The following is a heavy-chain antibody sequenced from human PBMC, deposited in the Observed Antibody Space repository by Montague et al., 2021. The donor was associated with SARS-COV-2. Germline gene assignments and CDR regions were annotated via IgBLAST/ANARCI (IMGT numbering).Heavy chain of an antibody. CDR3: LNYHGSGSYGDF. J-gene: IGHJ4*02. D-gene: IGHD3-10*01. V-gene: IGHV3-23*01. CDR2: ISANATKT. Sequence: SLRLSFAASGFTLSTYAMTWVRQAPGKGLEWVSSISANATKTHYPDSVKGRFTISRDNSKNTLYLQMSSLRAEDTAVYFCLNYHGSGSYGDFWGQGTLVTVSP. CDR1: GFTLSTYA.